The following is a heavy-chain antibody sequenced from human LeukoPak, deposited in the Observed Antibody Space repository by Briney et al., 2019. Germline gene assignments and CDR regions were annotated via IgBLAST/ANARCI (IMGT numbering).Heavy chain of an antibody. CDR2: MNPNSGNT. J-gene: IGHJ6*03. Sequence: ASVKVSCKASGYTFTSYDINWVREATGQGLEWMGWMNPNSGNTGYAQKFQGRVTMTRNTSISTAYMELSSLRSEDTAVYYCAREGKNYYGSGSYRYYYYMDVWGKGTTVTISS. CDR3: AREGKNYYGSGSYRYYYYMDV. CDR1: GYTFTSYD. D-gene: IGHD3-10*01. V-gene: IGHV1-8*01.